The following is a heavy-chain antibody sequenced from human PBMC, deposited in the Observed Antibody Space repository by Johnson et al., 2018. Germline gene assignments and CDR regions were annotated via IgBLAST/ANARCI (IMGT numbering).Heavy chain of an antibody. CDR3: ARGQLGLEV. D-gene: IGHD1-1*01. V-gene: IGHV3-7*01. Sequence: VQLVESGGGLVQAGGSLRLSCAASDSTCSRYWMSWVRQTPGQGLEWVASINADGSGKYYVDSVKGRFTISQDNTKNSQSRAMNSLRGDDTALYYCARGQLGLEVWGQGTTVTVSS. CDR2: INADGSGK. CDR1: DSTCSRYW. J-gene: IGHJ6*02.